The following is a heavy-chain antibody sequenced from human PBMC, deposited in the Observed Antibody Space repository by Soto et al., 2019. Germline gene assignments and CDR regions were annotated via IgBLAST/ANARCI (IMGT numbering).Heavy chain of an antibody. CDR3: ANGHYSGRYVYFDY. D-gene: IGHD1-26*01. V-gene: IGHV3-23*01. Sequence: EVQLLESGGGLVQPGGSLRLSCAASVFNFSSFAMSWVRQAPMKGMEWVSAISGGSGTIYYADSVKGRFTISRDNPKNTLYLQMNSLRAEDTVVYYCANGHYSGRYVYFDYWGQGSLVTVSS. CDR2: ISGGSGTI. CDR1: VFNFSSFA. J-gene: IGHJ4*02.